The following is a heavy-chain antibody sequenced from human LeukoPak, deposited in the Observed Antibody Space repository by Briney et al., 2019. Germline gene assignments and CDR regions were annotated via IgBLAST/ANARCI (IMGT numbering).Heavy chain of an antibody. J-gene: IGHJ4*02. CDR2: IGTAGDT. D-gene: IGHD5-12*01. CDR3: ARGSIVADFDY. V-gene: IGHV3-13*01. CDR1: GFTFSSYG. Sequence: GRSLRLSCAASGFTFSSYGMHWVRQATGKGLEWVSAIGTAGDTYYPGSVKGRFTISRENAKNSLYLQMNSLRAGDTAVYYCARGSIVADFDYWGQGTLVTVSS.